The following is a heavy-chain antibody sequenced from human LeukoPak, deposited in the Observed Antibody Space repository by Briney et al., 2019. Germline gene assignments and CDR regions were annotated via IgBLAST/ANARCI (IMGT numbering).Heavy chain of an antibody. D-gene: IGHD5-18*01. V-gene: IGHV4-59*01. J-gene: IGHJ4*02. CDR2: VYYSGGT. Sequence: SETLSLTCTVSDDSMSSYYWNWIRQPPGKGLEWIGYVYYSGGTNYNPSLKSRVTISLDTSKNQFSLKLSSVTAADTGVYYCARRANTAPPYYFDYWGQGTLVTVSS. CDR3: ARRANTAPPYYFDY. CDR1: DDSMSSYY.